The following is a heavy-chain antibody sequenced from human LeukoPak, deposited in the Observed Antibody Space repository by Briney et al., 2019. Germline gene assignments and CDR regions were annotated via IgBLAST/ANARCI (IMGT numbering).Heavy chain of an antibody. CDR1: GFTFSNYN. V-gene: IGHV3-23*01. Sequence: GGSLRLSCAASGFTFSNYNMNWVRQTPGKGLEWVSAISGSGGSTYYADSVKGRFTISRDNSKNTLYLQMNSLRAEDTAVYYCAKVRDGYNFIGAFDIWGQGTMVTVSS. CDR2: ISGSGGST. J-gene: IGHJ3*02. CDR3: AKVRDGYNFIGAFDI. D-gene: IGHD5-24*01.